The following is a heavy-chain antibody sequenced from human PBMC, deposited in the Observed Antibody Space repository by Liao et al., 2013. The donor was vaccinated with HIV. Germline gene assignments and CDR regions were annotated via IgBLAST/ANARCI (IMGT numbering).Heavy chain of an antibody. J-gene: IGHJ6*03. V-gene: IGHV4-39*07. CDR3: ARDLYYYYYMDV. CDR2: MYYSGST. Sequence: QLQLQESGPGLVKPSETLSLTCTVSGGSIRSSSYYWGWIRQPPGKGLEWIGSMYYSGSTFYNPSLKSRVTISVDTSKNQFSLKLSSVSAADTAVYYCARDLYYYYYMDVWGKGTTVTVSS. CDR1: GGSIRSSSYY.